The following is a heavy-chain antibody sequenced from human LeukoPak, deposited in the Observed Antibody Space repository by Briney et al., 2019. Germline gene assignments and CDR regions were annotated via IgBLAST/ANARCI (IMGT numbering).Heavy chain of an antibody. D-gene: IGHD2-2*01. V-gene: IGHV1-18*01. CDR1: GHTFTSYG. Sequence: ASVKVSCKASGHTFTSYGINWVRQTPGQGLEWMGWNSAYNGNTNYAQKLQGRVTMTTDTSTSTAYMELRSLRSDDTAVYYCAIIVVVPGRWYSSSPAHDAFDIWGQGTMVTVSS. CDR2: NSAYNGNT. CDR3: AIIVVVPGRWYSSSPAHDAFDI. J-gene: IGHJ3*02.